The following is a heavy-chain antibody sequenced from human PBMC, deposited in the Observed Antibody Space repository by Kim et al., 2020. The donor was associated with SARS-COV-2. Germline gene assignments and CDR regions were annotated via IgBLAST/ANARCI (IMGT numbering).Heavy chain of an antibody. Sequence: SETLSLTCTVSGDSISYYYCSWIRQPPGKGLEWIGYIYYSGSTNYNPSLKSRVTISVDTSKNQFSLELTSVTAADTAVYYCARSEGRSRWYQFDHWGQGTLVTVSS. CDR1: GDSISYYY. J-gene: IGHJ4*02. CDR2: IYYSGST. V-gene: IGHV4-59*01. D-gene: IGHD6-13*01. CDR3: ARSEGRSRWYQFDH.